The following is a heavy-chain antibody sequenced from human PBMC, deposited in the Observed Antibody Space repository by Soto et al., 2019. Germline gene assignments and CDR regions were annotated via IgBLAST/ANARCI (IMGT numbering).Heavy chain of an antibody. J-gene: IGHJ6*02. CDR1: GYTFTSYA. CDR3: ARERDYYGSGSYDYYYGMDV. V-gene: IGHV1-3*01. CDR2: INAGNGNT. Sequence: QVQLVQSGAEVKKPGASVKVSCKASGYTFTSYAMHWVRQAPGQRLEWMGWINAGNGNTKYSQKFQGRVTITRDTSASTAYMELSSLRSEDTAVYYCARERDYYGSGSYDYYYGMDVWGQGTTVTVSS. D-gene: IGHD3-10*01.